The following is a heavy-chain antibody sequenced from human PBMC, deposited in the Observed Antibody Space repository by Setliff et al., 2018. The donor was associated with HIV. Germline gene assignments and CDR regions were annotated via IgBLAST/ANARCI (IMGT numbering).Heavy chain of an antibody. Sequence: GGSLRLSCAVSGFIFRNYWMTWVRQAPGRGLEWVASINQDESEKYYVDSVKGRFTISRDNAQNSLYLQMTTSPHFDGIKKKVGAFHIWGQGTMVTVSS. CDR1: GFIFRNYW. CDR3: GAFHI. CDR2: INQDESEK. D-gene: IGHD3-9*01. J-gene: IGHJ3*02. V-gene: IGHV3-7*01.